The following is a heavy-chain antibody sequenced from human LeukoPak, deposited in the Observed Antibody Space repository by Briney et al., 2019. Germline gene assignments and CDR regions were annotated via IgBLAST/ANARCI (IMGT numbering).Heavy chain of an antibody. V-gene: IGHV3-33*01. CDR3: ARDEEYSSSWYRADAFDI. J-gene: IGHJ3*02. CDR1: GFTFSSYG. D-gene: IGHD6-13*01. Sequence: PGRSLGLSCAASGFTFSSYGMHWVRQAPGKGLEWVAVIWYDGSNKYYADSVKGRFTISRDNSKNTLYLQMNSLRAEDTAVYYCARDEEYSSSWYRADAFDIWGQGTMVTVSS. CDR2: IWYDGSNK.